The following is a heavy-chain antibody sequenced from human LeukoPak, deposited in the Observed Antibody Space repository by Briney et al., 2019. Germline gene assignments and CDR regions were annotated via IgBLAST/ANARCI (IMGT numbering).Heavy chain of an antibody. CDR1: GFTFSSYS. V-gene: IGHV3-21*01. Sequence: KSGGSLRLSCAASGFTFSSYSMNWVRQAPGKGLEWVSSISSSSSYIYYADSVKGRFTISRDNAKNSLYLQMNSLRAEDTAVYYCAKGTPRGIAARPYYFDYWGQGTLVTVSS. CDR2: ISSSSSYI. CDR3: AKGTPRGIAARPYYFDY. D-gene: IGHD6-6*01. J-gene: IGHJ4*02.